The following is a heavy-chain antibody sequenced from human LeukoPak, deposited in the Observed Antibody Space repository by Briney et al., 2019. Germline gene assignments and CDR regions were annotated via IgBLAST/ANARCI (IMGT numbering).Heavy chain of an antibody. Sequence: GGSLRLSCAASGFSFSSYAMSWCRQAPRQGLEWVSAISGSGGSTYYAGSVKGRFTISRDNSKNTLYLQRNSLRAEDTAVYYCAKVRPSDCWGQGTLVTVSS. CDR1: GFSFSSYA. J-gene: IGHJ4*02. CDR3: AKVRPSDC. D-gene: IGHD2-21*01. CDR2: ISGSGGST. V-gene: IGHV3-23*01.